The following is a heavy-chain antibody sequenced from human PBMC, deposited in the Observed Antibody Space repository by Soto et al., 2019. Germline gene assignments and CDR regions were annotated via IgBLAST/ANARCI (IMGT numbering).Heavy chain of an antibody. D-gene: IGHD6-19*01. CDR2: ISGSGGST. Sequence: EVQLLESGGGLVQPGGSLRLSCAASGFTFSSYAMNWVRQAPGRGLEWVSVISGSGGSTYYADSVEGRFTISRDNSKNPLYLQMNSLRAEDTAVYYCASRSSGWYFDSWGQGTLVTVSS. J-gene: IGHJ4*02. CDR1: GFTFSSYA. CDR3: ASRSSGWYFDS. V-gene: IGHV3-23*01.